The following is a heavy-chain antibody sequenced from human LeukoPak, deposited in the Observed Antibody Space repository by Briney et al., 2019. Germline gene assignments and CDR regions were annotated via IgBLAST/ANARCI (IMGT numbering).Heavy chain of an antibody. V-gene: IGHV4-59*08. CDR2: INYSETT. CDR1: SGSINTYF. J-gene: IGHJ4*02. D-gene: IGHD6-13*01. CDR3: ARALRSQGAAAGTGYLDS. Sequence: NASETLSLTCTVSSGSINTYFWTWLRQPPGRGLEWVGIINYSETTRYNPSLKSRVTLSVDPSKNLFSLQLDSVTAADTAVYFCARALRSQGAAAGTGYLDSWGQGALVTVSS.